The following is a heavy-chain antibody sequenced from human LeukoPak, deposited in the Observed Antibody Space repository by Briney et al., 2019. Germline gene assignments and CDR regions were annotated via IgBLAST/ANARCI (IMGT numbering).Heavy chain of an antibody. CDR3: AGDWGSSGWYNWFDS. J-gene: IGHJ5*01. Sequence: GGSLRLSCAASGFTISTYGMHWVRQAPGKGLEWVTMLSHDGSETYYLDSVKGRFSISRDSSKNTLFLQMSSLRPEDTAVYYCAGDWGSSGWYNWFDSWGQGTLVTVSS. CDR1: GFTISTYG. D-gene: IGHD6-19*01. V-gene: IGHV3-30*03. CDR2: LSHDGSET.